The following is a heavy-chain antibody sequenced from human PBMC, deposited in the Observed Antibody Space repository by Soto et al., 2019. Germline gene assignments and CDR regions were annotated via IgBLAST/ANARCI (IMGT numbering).Heavy chain of an antibody. CDR3: ATGYGYSRN. Sequence: GGSLRLSCAASGFTFSSYWISWVRQAPGKGLEWVANIKQDGSEKYYVDSVKGRFTISRDNAKNSLYLQMNSLRAEDTAVYYCATGYGYSRNWGQGTLVTVSS. D-gene: IGHD6-13*01. CDR1: GFTFSSYW. CDR2: IKQDGSEK. J-gene: IGHJ4*02. V-gene: IGHV3-7*03.